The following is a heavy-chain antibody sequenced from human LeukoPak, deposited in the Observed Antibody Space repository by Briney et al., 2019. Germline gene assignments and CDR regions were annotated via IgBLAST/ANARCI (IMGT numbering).Heavy chain of an antibody. CDR2: IYYSGST. V-gene: IGHV4-39*01. J-gene: IGHJ4*02. CDR1: GGSISSSSYY. Sequence: SETLSLTCTVSGGSISSSSYYWGWIRQPPGKGLEWIGSIYYSGSTYYNPSLKSRVTISADTSKNQFSLKLSSVTAADTAVYYCARHEYHFDYWGQGTLVTVSS. CDR3: ARHEYHFDY. D-gene: IGHD6-6*01.